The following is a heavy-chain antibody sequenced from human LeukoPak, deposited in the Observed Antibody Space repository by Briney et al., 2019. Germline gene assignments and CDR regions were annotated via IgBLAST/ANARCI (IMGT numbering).Heavy chain of an antibody. J-gene: IGHJ4*02. D-gene: IGHD6-13*01. CDR2: INSDGSST. Sequence: TGGSLRLSCAASGFTFSSYWMHWVRQAPGKGLVWVSRINSDGSSTSYADSVKGRFTISRDNAKNTLYLQMNSLRAEDTAVYYCARGSSSWYDRRCDHWGQGTLVTVSS. CDR1: GFTFSSYW. CDR3: ARGSSSWYDRRCDH. V-gene: IGHV3-74*01.